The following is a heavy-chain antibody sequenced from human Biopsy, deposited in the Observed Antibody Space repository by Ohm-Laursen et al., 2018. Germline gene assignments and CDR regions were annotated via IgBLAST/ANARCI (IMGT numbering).Heavy chain of an antibody. V-gene: IGHV4-59*01. Sequence: TLSLTCTVSGDSISSYYWSWIRQPPGKGLERIGYVYYTGSTDYNPSLQSRVTISVDTSKNHFSLRLRSVTPADTAIYYCARGRGYYSDRTVPGYFDLWGRGTLVTVSS. CDR1: GDSISSYY. CDR2: VYYTGST. J-gene: IGHJ2*01. CDR3: ARGRGYYSDRTVPGYFDL. D-gene: IGHD3-22*01.